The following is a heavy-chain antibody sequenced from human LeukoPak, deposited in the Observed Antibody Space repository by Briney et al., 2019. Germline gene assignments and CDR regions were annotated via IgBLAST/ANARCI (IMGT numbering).Heavy chain of an antibody. Sequence: GRSLRLSCAASGFTFDDYAMHWVRQAPGKGLEWVSAISWNSGSIGYADSVKGRFTISRDNAKNSLYLQMNSLRAEDTALYYCAKDIGRGAPLHEGAFDIWGQGTMVTVSS. CDR1: GFTFDDYA. J-gene: IGHJ3*02. D-gene: IGHD1-26*01. CDR3: AKDIGRGAPLHEGAFDI. CDR2: ISWNSGSI. V-gene: IGHV3-9*01.